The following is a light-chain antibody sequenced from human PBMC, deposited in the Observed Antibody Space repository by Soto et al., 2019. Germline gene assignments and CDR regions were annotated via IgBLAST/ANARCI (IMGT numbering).Light chain of an antibody. CDR2: GAS. V-gene: IGKV3-20*01. CDR1: QSVSSTY. CDR3: QQFGSSSLT. Sequence: EIVLTQSPGTLSLSPGERATLSCRASQSVSSTYLAWYQQKPGQAPRLLIYGASSRAADIPDRFSGSGSGTDFTLTISRLEPEDFAVYYGQQFGSSSLTFGQGTKVEIK. J-gene: IGKJ1*01.